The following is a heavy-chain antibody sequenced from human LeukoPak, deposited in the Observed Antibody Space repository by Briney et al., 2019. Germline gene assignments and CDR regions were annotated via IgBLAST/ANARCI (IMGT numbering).Heavy chain of an antibody. Sequence: PSETLSLTCTVSGASGRTISSSSYYWGWIRQPPGKGLEWIGSISQGGSGSAYYNPSLKSRVTLSVDTSENHFSLTMRSVAAADTAIYYCARVIAAAGSRYFQQWGQGTLVTVSS. CDR1: GASGRTISSSSYY. CDR3: ARVIAAAGSRYFQQ. V-gene: IGHV4-39*07. D-gene: IGHD6-13*01. CDR2: ISQGGSGSA. J-gene: IGHJ1*01.